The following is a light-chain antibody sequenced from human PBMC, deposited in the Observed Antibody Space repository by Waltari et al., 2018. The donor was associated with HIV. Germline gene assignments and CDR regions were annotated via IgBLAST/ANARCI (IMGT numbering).Light chain of an antibody. CDR2: GNV. CDR1: SSNVEAAYD. V-gene: IGLV1-40*01. CDR3: QSYDTSLTDII. J-gene: IGLJ2*01. Sequence: QSVLTQPPSVSGAPGQRVTISCTKSSSNVEAAYDVHWFQQVPGTAPKLLIYGNVNRPSGVPDRFSVSRSGTSASLAITGLHAEDEADYYCQSYDTSLTDIIFGGGTKLTVL.